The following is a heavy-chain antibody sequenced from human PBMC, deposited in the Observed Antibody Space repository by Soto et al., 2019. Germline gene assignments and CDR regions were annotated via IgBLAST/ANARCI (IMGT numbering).Heavy chain of an antibody. CDR1: GDSVSSNNYY. Sequence: SETLSRTCTVIGDSVSSNNYYWSWIRQRPGKGLEWIGYIHYSGDSYDNPSLTSRITMSMDVSKNQFSLNLRSVTAADTAIYYCARDVNDSSGSQGFDYWGQGTLVTGSS. V-gene: IGHV4-31*03. J-gene: IGHJ4*02. CDR2: IHYSGDS. CDR3: ARDVNDSSGSQGFDY. D-gene: IGHD3-22*01.